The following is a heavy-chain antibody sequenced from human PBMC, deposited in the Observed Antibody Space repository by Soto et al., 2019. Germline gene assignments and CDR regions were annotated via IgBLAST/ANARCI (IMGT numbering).Heavy chain of an antibody. D-gene: IGHD2-15*01. V-gene: IGHV4-34*01. Sequence: SETLSLTCAVYGGSFSGYYWSWIRQPPGKGLEWIGEINHSGSTNYNPSLKSRVTISVDTSENQFSLKLSSVTAADTAVYYCARGNTKGPPRYCSGGSCYSRVGNYYYGMDVWGQGTTVTVSS. CDR3: ARGNTKGPPRYCSGGSCYSRVGNYYYGMDV. CDR2: INHSGST. J-gene: IGHJ6*02. CDR1: GGSFSGYY.